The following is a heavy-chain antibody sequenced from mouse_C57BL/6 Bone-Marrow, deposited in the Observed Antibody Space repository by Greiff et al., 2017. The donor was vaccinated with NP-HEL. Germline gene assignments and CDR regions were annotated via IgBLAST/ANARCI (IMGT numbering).Heavy chain of an antibody. CDR3: ALNYSSGYVWSFGV. J-gene: IGHJ1*03. D-gene: IGHD1-1*01. CDR1: GYTFTSYG. V-gene: IGHV1-81*01. Sequence: QVQLQQSGAELARPGASVKLSCKASGYTFTSYGISWVKQRTGQGLEWIGEIYPRSGNTYYNEKFKGTATLTADKSSSTAYVELRSRTSEDSTVYFCALNYSSGYVWSFGVWGTRTTVTVSS. CDR2: IYPRSGNT.